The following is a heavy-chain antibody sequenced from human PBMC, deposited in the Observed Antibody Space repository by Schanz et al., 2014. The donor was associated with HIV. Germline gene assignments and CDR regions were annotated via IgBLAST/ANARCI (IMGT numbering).Heavy chain of an antibody. Sequence: VQLVESGGGLVQPGRSLRLSCAASGFTFDDYAMHWVRQAPGKGLEWVSSISTSGTYIFYADSVKGRFTISRDNVKNSLFLQMNNLRDEDTAVYYCARWGGSSWYWFDSWGQGTLVTVSS. CDR1: GFTFDDYA. V-gene: IGHV3-21*01. D-gene: IGHD6-13*01. J-gene: IGHJ5*01. CDR3: ARWGGSSWYWFDS. CDR2: ISTSGTYI.